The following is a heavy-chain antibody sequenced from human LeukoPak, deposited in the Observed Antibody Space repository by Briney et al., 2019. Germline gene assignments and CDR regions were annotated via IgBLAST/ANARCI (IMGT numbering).Heavy chain of an antibody. CDR2: VNHSGST. CDR3: RASYYYGSGSYYMRGDY. Sequence: PSETLSLTCAVYGGSFSGYYWSWIRQPPGKGLEWIGEVNHSGSTNYNPSLKSRVTISVDTSKNQFSLKLSSVTAADTAVYYCRASYYYGSGSYYMRGDYWGQGTLVTVSS. J-gene: IGHJ4*02. D-gene: IGHD3-10*01. V-gene: IGHV4-34*01. CDR1: GGSFSGYY.